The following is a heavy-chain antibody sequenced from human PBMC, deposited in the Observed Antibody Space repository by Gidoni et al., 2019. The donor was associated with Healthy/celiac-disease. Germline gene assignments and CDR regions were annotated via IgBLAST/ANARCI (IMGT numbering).Heavy chain of an antibody. V-gene: IGHV3-21*01. CDR2: ISSSSSYI. CDR1: GCTFSSYS. D-gene: IGHD1-26*01. Sequence: EVQLVESGGGLVKPGGSLSISCAASGCTFSSYSMNWVRQAPGKGLEGVSSISSSSSYIYYADSVKGRFTISRDNAKNSLYLQMNSLRAEDTAVYYCARDSGSYLAFDIWGQGTMVTVSS. CDR3: ARDSGSYLAFDI. J-gene: IGHJ3*02.